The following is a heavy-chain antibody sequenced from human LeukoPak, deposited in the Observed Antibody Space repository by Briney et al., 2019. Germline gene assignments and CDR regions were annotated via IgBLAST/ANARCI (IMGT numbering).Heavy chain of an antibody. D-gene: IGHD2-21*02. Sequence: GGSLRLSCAASGFTLSSYEMHWVRHAPGKGLVWVSRINSDGSRTGYADAVKGRFTTSRDNAKNMLYLQMNSLRAEDTAIYYCARELPREVTLDYWGQGTLVTVSS. CDR3: ARELPREVTLDY. CDR1: GFTLSSYE. J-gene: IGHJ4*02. CDR2: INSDGSRT. V-gene: IGHV3-74*01.